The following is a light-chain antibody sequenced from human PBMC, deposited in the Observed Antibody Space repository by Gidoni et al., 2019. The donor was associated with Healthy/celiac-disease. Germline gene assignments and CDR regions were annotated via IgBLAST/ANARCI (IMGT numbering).Light chain of an antibody. CDR2: DAS. CDR3: QQYDNLPPLT. CDR1: QDISNY. J-gene: IGKJ3*01. Sequence: DIQMTQSPSSLSASVGDRVTINCQASQDISNYLNWYQQKPGKAPKLLIYDASNLETGVPSRFSGSGSGTDFTFTISSLQPEDIATYYCQQYDNLPPLTFGPGTKVDIK. V-gene: IGKV1-33*01.